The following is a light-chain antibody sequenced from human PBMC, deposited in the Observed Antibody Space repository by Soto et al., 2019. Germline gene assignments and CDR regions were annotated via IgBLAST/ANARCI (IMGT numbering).Light chain of an antibody. CDR1: QSVSSNY. CDR3: QQYSNWPPFT. CDR2: RAS. J-gene: IGKJ1*01. V-gene: IGKV3-20*01. Sequence: EIVLTQSPGTLSLSPGERATLSCRASQSVSSNYLAWYQQKPGQAPRLLIYRASSRATGIPDRFSGSGSGTDFTLTISRLEPEDFAVYYCQQYSNWPPFTFGQGTQVAIK.